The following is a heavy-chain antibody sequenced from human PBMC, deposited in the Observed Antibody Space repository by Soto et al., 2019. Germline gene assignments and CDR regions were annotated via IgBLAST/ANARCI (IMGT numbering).Heavy chain of an antibody. V-gene: IGHV4-30-4*01. J-gene: IGHJ5*02. CDR3: ARVVTTVTTYWFDP. D-gene: IGHD4-17*01. CDR2: MFYVGAT. CDR1: GVSISSGDYY. Sequence: PSETLSLTCSFFGVSISSGDYYWSWIRQPPGKGLEWIGYMFYVGATYYNPSLKSRLTISLDTSKNQFSLKLRSLTAADTAICYCARVVTTVTTYWFDPWGQGTLVTVSS.